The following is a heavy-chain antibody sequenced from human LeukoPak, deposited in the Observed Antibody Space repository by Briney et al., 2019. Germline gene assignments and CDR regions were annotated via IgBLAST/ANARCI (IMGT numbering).Heavy chain of an antibody. Sequence: SETLSLTCTVSGASISSGSYYWSWIRQPPGKGLECIGEIHHSGSTNYNPSLKSRVTLSVDTSKNQFSLKLSSVTAADTAVYYCARSRGWLQSHPLGYWGQGTLVTVSS. J-gene: IGHJ4*02. CDR2: IHHSGST. D-gene: IGHD5-24*01. V-gene: IGHV4-39*07. CDR1: GASISSGSYY. CDR3: ARSRGWLQSHPLGY.